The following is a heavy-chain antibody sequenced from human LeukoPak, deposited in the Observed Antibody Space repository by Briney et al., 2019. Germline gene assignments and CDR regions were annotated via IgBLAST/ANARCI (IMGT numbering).Heavy chain of an antibody. D-gene: IGHD3-10*01. V-gene: IGHV3-23*01. CDR1: GFTFSSYW. CDR3: AKGTEGPLLWFGELPYYFDY. J-gene: IGHJ4*02. CDR2: ISGSGGST. Sequence: GGSLRLSCAASGFTFSSYWMSWVRQAPGRGLEWVSAISGSGGSTYYADSVKGRFTISRDNSKNTLYLQMNSLRAEDTAVYYCAKGTEGPLLWFGELPYYFDYWGQGTLVTVSS.